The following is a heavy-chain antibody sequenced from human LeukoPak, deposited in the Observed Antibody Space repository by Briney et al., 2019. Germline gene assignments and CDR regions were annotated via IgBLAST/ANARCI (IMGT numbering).Heavy chain of an antibody. D-gene: IGHD2-2*03. CDR2: IYYSGST. CDR3: ARGGYCDSTSCRAGYYYYMDV. Sequence: SETLSLTCTVSGGSISSYYWSWIRQPPGKGLEWIGYIYYSGSTNYNPSLKSRVTISVDTSKNQFSLKLRSVTAADTAVYYCARGGYCDSTSCRAGYYYYMDVWGKETTVTISS. V-gene: IGHV4-59*01. CDR1: GGSISSYY. J-gene: IGHJ6*03.